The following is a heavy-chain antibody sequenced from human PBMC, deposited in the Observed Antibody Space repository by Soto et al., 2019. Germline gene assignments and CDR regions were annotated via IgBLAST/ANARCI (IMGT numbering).Heavy chain of an antibody. CDR1: GGTFSIYS. J-gene: IGHJ5*02. Sequence: SVNVSFKASGGTFSIYSIIWCLHSPGQWLEWMGGIIPIFGTANYAQKFQGRVTITADESTSTAYMELSSLRSEDTAVYYCARAKVRFYWFDHWGKGHMVPVS. CDR2: IIPIFGTA. CDR3: ARAKVRFYWFDH. V-gene: IGHV1-69*01. D-gene: IGHD4-4*01.